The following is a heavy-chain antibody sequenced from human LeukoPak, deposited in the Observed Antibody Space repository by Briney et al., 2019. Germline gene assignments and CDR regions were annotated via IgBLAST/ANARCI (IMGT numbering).Heavy chain of an antibody. V-gene: IGHV4-39*01. Sequence: SETLSLTCTVSGVSISSSNSYWGWIRQPPGKRLEWIGSIYYSGNTYYNASLKSQVSISIDTSKNRFSLKLTSVTAADTAVYYCARQTGSGLFILPGGQGTLVTVSS. CDR2: IYYSGNT. D-gene: IGHD3/OR15-3a*01. CDR3: ARQTGSGLFILP. J-gene: IGHJ4*02. CDR1: GVSISSSNSY.